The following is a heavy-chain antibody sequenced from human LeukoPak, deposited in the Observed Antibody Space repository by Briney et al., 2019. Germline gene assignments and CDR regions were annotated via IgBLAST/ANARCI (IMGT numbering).Heavy chain of an antibody. D-gene: IGHD2-2*01. Sequence: YPGGSLRLSCAASGFTFSSYGMHWVRQAPGKGLEWVAVISYDGSNKYYADSVKGRFTISRDNSKNTLYLQMNSLRAEDTAVYYCAKDRGYCSSTSCSQYYGMDVWGQGTTVTVSS. V-gene: IGHV3-30*18. CDR3: AKDRGYCSSTSCSQYYGMDV. CDR2: ISYDGSNK. J-gene: IGHJ6*02. CDR1: GFTFSSYG.